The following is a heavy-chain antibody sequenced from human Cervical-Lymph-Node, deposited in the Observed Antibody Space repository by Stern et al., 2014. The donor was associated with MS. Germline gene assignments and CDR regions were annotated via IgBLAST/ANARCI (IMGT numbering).Heavy chain of an antibody. CDR2: IIPIFGTP. CDR3: ATAFYDSSGLYIDH. CDR1: GNTFNSHA. V-gene: IGHV1-69*06. J-gene: IGHJ4*02. Sequence: QVQLVQSGAEVKKPGSSVKVSCKVSGNTFNSHAISWVRQAPGQGLDWLGGIIPIFGTPNYAENLQGRVTITADKSTNTTYMEMTRLRSEDTAVYYCATAFYDSSGLYIDHWGQGTLVTVSS. D-gene: IGHD3-22*01.